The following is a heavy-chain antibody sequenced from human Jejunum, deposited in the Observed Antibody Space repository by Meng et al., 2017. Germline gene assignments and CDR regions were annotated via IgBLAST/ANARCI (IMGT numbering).Heavy chain of an antibody. CDR3: ARERWEDYESRGFDS. Sequence: QVQLQESGPGLVKPAQTLSRTCTVAGGSISRDDYYWSWLRQPPGKGLEWIGYIHYIGSAFYHPALKSRATVSVDTSKNQFSLELKSVTAADTALYYCARERWEDYESRGFDSWGQGTLVTVSS. CDR1: GGSISRDDYY. V-gene: IGHV4-30-4*01. D-gene: IGHD3-22*01. CDR2: IHYIGSA. J-gene: IGHJ4*02.